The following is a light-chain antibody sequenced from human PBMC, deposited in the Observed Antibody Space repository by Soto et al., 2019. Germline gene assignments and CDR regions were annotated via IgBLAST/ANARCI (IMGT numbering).Light chain of an antibody. CDR3: SSYTSSSTFAV. CDR2: DVS. CDR1: SSDVGGYNY. J-gene: IGLJ7*01. Sequence: QSVLTQPASVSGSPGQSITISCTGTSSDVGGYNYVSWYQQYPGKAPKLMIYDVSNRPSGVSNRFSGSKSGNTASLTISGLQAEDEADYYCSSYTSSSTFAVFGGGTQPTVL. V-gene: IGLV2-14*01.